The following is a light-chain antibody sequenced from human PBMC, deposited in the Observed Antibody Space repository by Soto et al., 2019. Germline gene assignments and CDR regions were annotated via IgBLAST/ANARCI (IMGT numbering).Light chain of an antibody. V-gene: IGKV3-20*01. Sequence: EIVLTQSPGTLSLSPGERATLSCRASQSVSSSYLAWYQQKPGQAPRLLIYGASSGATGIPDRFSGSGSGTDFTLTISRLEPEDFAVYYCQQYGSSPPEHPQMYTFGQGTKLEIK. J-gene: IGKJ2*01. CDR1: QSVSSSY. CDR2: GAS. CDR3: QQYGSSPPEHPQMYT.